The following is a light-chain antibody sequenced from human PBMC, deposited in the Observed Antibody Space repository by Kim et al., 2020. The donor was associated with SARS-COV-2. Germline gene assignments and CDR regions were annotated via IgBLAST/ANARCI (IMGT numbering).Light chain of an antibody. Sequence: GQKVTISCSDGSSNIGINYVSWFQHLPGTAPKLLIYDNNKRPSGIPDRFSGSKSGTSATLGITGLQTGDEAYYYCGTWDTSLSAGVFGGGTQLTVL. CDR2: DNN. CDR3: GTWDTSLSAGV. CDR1: SSNIGINY. V-gene: IGLV1-51*01. J-gene: IGLJ3*02.